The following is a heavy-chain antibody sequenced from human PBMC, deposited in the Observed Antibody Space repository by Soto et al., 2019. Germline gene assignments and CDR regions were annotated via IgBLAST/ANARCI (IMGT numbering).Heavy chain of an antibody. CDR1: GGTFSSYA. CDR3: ARDKNRDSSGSHDAFDI. CDR2: IIPIFGTA. J-gene: IGHJ3*02. D-gene: IGHD6-19*01. Sequence: ASVKVSCKASGGTFSSYAISWVRQAHRQGLEWMGGIIPIFGTANYAQKFQGRVTITADESTSTAYMELSSLRSEDTAVYYCARDKNRDSSGSHDAFDIWGQGTMVTVSS. V-gene: IGHV1-69*13.